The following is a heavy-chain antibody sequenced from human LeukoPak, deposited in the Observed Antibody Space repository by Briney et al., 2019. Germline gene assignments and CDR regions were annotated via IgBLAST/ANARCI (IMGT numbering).Heavy chain of an antibody. Sequence: PGGSLRLPCAASGFTFSSYAMSWVRQAPGKGLEWVSSISGSGGSTYYADSVKGRFTISRDNSKNTLYLQMNSLRAEDTAVYYCAKKVAVAGKKDAPFDYWGQGTLVTVSS. CDR2: ISGSGGST. D-gene: IGHD6-19*01. V-gene: IGHV3-23*01. J-gene: IGHJ4*02. CDR1: GFTFSSYA. CDR3: AKKVAVAGKKDAPFDY.